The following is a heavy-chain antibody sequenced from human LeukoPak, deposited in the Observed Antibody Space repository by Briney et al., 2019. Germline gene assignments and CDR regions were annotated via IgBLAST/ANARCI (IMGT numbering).Heavy chain of an antibody. D-gene: IGHD3-10*01. Sequence: PGGSLRLSCAASGFTFSSYVMHWVRQAPGKGLEWVAFIRYDGSNKYYADSVKGRFTISRDNYYNTLYLQMNSLRAEDTAVYYCAKEGGSVDYYFYYYMDVWGKGTTVTISS. CDR2: IRYDGSNK. J-gene: IGHJ6*03. V-gene: IGHV3-30*02. CDR1: GFTFSSYV. CDR3: AKEGGSVDYYFYYYMDV.